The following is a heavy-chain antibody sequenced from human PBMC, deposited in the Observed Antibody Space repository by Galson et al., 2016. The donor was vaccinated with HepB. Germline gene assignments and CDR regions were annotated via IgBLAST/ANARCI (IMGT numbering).Heavy chain of an antibody. CDR3: ARDKSFYYYGMDV. CDR1: GFTLNNYA. J-gene: IGHJ6*02. CDR2: ISYDGSNR. Sequence: SLRLSCAASGFTLNNYALNWVRQAPGKGLEWVALISYDGSNRYYGDPVRGRFAISRDTSKNTVYLQMNSLRAEDTAVYYCARDKSFYYYGMDVWGQGTTVTVSS. V-gene: IGHV3-30*09.